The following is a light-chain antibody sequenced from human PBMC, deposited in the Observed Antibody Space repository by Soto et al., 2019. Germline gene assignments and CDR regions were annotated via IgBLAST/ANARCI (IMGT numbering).Light chain of an antibody. CDR3: QQYGSSPFT. Sequence: IVLTQSPGTLALSPGERATLSCRASQSVSSSYLAWYQQTPGQAPRLLIYGASSRATGIPDRFSGSGSGTDFTLSISRLEPEDFAMYYCQQYGSSPFTFGGGTKV. J-gene: IGKJ4*01. CDR1: QSVSSSY. V-gene: IGKV3-20*01. CDR2: GAS.